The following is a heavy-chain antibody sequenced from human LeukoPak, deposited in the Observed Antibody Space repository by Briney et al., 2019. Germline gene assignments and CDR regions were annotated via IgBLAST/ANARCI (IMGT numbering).Heavy chain of an antibody. D-gene: IGHD2-2*01. CDR2: MNPNSGNT. Sequence: GASVKVSCKASGYTFTSYDISWVRQATGQGLEWMGWMNPNSGNTGYAQKFQGRVTMTRNTSISTAYMELSSLRSEDTAVYYCARYCSSTSCYPFPWGQGTLVTVSS. V-gene: IGHV1-8*01. J-gene: IGHJ5*02. CDR1: GYTFTSYD. CDR3: ARYCSSTSCYPFP.